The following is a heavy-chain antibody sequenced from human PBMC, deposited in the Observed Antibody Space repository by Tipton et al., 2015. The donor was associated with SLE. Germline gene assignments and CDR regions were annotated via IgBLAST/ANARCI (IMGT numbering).Heavy chain of an antibody. CDR1: GGSISNYY. J-gene: IGHJ4*02. CDR2: ISGSGAST. V-gene: IGHV3-23*01. D-gene: IGHD1-26*01. Sequence: LSLTCTVSGGSISNYYWSWIRQPPGKGLEWVSGISGSGASTYYADSVKGRFTISRDNSKNTLYLQMNSLRAEDTAVYYCARDYGGSFDYWGQGTLVTVSS. CDR3: ARDYGGSFDY.